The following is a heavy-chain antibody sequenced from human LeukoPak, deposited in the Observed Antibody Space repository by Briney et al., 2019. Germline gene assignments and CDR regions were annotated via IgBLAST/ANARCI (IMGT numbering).Heavy chain of an antibody. CDR2: ITSSSTSYT. CDR3: ARHGSGSPFDY. CDR1: GFISSDYY. D-gene: IGHD5-12*01. Sequence: TGGSLRLSCAASGFISSDYYMSWIRQAPGKGLEWISYITSSSTSYTNYAGSVKGRFTISRDNAKNSLYLQMNSLRSDDSAVYYCARHGSGSPFDYWGQGTLVTVSS. V-gene: IGHV3-11*03. J-gene: IGHJ4*02.